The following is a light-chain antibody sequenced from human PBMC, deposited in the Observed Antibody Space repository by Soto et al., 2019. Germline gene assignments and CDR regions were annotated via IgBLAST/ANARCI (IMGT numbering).Light chain of an antibody. Sequence: QSALTQPRSVSGSPGQSVTISCTATGSDVGDSSHVSWYQLHPGKAPKPMIYEVNNRPSGVPDRFSGSKSGSTASLTISGLQAEDEAEYYCCLSPGSLTWLFGGGTKLTVL. J-gene: IGLJ3*02. CDR2: EVN. CDR3: CLSPGSLTWL. V-gene: IGLV2-11*01. CDR1: GSDVGDSSH.